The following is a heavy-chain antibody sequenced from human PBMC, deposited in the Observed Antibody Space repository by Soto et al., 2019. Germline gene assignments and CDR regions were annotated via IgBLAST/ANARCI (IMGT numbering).Heavy chain of an antibody. CDR3: ARDIVVVPAATFDY. CDR1: GFTFSSYW. D-gene: IGHD2-2*01. Sequence: GSLRLSCAASGFTFSSYWMSWVRQAPGKGLEWVANIKQDGSEKYYVDSVKGRFTISRDNAKNSLYLQMNSLRAEDTAVYYCARDIVVVPAATFDYWGQGTLVTVSS. CDR2: IKQDGSEK. J-gene: IGHJ4*02. V-gene: IGHV3-7*01.